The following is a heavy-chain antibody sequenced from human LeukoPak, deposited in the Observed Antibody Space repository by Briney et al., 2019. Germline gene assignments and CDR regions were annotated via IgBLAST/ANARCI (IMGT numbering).Heavy chain of an antibody. Sequence: PSETLSLTCTVSGGSISSYYWSWIRQPPGKRLEWIGYIYYSGSTNYNPSLKSRVTISVDTSKNQFSLKLSSVTAADTAVYYCARGPYYYDSSGPGDAFDIWGQGTMVTVSS. V-gene: IGHV4-59*12. J-gene: IGHJ3*02. CDR1: GGSISSYY. CDR2: IYYSGST. D-gene: IGHD3-22*01. CDR3: ARGPYYYDSSGPGDAFDI.